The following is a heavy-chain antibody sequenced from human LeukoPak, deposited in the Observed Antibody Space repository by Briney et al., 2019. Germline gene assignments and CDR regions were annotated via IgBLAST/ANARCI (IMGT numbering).Heavy chain of an antibody. CDR1: GFTFSSYA. CDR2: ISGSGGST. D-gene: IGHD4-17*01. V-gene: IGHV3-23*01. J-gene: IGHJ4*02. CDR3: AKDSYGDYDHYIDY. Sequence: GGSLRLSCAASGFTFSSYAMSWVRQAPGKGLEWVSAISGSGGSTYYADSVKGRFTISRDNAKNSLYLQMNSLRAEDTAFYYCAKDSYGDYDHYIDYWGQGTLVTVSS.